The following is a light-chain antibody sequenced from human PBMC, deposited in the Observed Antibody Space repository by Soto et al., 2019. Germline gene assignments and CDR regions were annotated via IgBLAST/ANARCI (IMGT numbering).Light chain of an antibody. Sequence: QSALTQSASVSGSPGQSITISCTGTSSDVGNYNYVSWYQQHPGEVPKLIIFNVNNRPSGVSNRFSGSKSGNTASLSISGLQAEDEADYYCSSFTGSTTYVFGTGTKVTV. V-gene: IGLV2-14*01. CDR2: NVN. J-gene: IGLJ1*01. CDR3: SSFTGSTTYV. CDR1: SSDVGNYNY.